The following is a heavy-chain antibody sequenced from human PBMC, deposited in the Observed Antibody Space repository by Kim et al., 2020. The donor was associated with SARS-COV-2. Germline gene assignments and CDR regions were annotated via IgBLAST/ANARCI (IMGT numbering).Heavy chain of an antibody. CDR2: GGTK. Sequence: GGTKEFAASVKGRCRISRDDSKSIALLQMNSLKTEDAAVYYCTGGGGTADYWGQGTLVTVSS. D-gene: IGHD2-15*01. V-gene: IGHV3-49*02. J-gene: IGHJ4*02. CDR3: TGGGGTADY.